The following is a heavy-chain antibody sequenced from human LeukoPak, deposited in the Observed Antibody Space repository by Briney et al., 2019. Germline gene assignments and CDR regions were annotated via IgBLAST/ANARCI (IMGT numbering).Heavy chain of an antibody. D-gene: IGHD3-22*01. V-gene: IGHV5-51*01. CDR2: IYPGDSDT. J-gene: IGHJ4*02. CDR3: ARHPDDYYGSSGYPDY. CDR1: GYSFTSYW. Sequence: GESLKISCKGSGYSFTSYWIGWVRQMPGKGLEWMGIIYPGDSDTRYSPSFQGQVTISADKSISTAYLQWSSLKASDTAMYCCARHPDDYYGSSGYPDYWGQGTLVTVSS.